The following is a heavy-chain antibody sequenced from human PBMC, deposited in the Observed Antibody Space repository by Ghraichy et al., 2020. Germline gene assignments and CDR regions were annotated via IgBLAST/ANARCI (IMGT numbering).Heavy chain of an antibody. CDR3: ARDRDWGPKYYFDY. CDR2: INPNSGGT. CDR1: GYTFTGYY. D-gene: IGHD7-27*01. J-gene: IGHJ4*02. Sequence: ASVKVSCKASGYTFTGYYMHWVRQAPGQGLEWKGRINPNSGGTNYAQKFQGRVTMTRDTSISTVYMELSRLTSDDTAVYYCARDRDWGPKYYFDYWGQGTLVTVSS. V-gene: IGHV1-2*06.